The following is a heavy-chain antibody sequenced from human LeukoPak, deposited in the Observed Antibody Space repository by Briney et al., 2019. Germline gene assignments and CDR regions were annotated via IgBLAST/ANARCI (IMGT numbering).Heavy chain of an antibody. CDR1: GYTFTRYY. CDR2: INPSGGST. CDR3: ARGGDFWSGYPHWGPSMFYYYGMDV. Sequence: ASVKVSCKASGYTFTRYYMHWVRQAPGQGGEWVGIINPSGGSTSYAQKFQGRVTMTRDTSTSTVYMELSSLRSEDTAVYYCARGGDFWSGYPHWGPSMFYYYGMDVWGQGTTVTVSS. J-gene: IGHJ6*02. D-gene: IGHD3-3*01. V-gene: IGHV1-46*01.